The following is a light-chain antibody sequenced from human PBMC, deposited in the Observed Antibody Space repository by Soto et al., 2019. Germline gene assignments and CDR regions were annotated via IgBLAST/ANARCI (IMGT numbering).Light chain of an antibody. CDR1: QGIGSY. J-gene: IGKJ1*01. CDR3: QPYNSYSWT. V-gene: IGKV1-5*01. CDR2: DAS. Sequence: DIQMTQSPSTLSASVGDRVTITCRASQGIGSYLAWYQEKPGKAPNLLIYDASSLESGVPSRFSGSGSGTEFTLTLSRLQPDDFATYYCQPYNSYSWTFGQGTKVDIK.